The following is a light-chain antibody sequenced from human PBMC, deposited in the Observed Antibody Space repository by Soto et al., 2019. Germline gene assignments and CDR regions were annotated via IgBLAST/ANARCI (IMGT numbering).Light chain of an antibody. Sequence: EVVLSQSPATLSVSPGERATLSCRANQNLYSNLAWYQQKPGQAPRLLIYAASTRATGVPARFSGSESGTEFTLTISSLQSEDSAVYYCQQYNHWYTFGQGTKLEIK. J-gene: IGKJ2*01. CDR1: QNLYSN. CDR2: AAS. V-gene: IGKV3-15*01. CDR3: QQYNHWYT.